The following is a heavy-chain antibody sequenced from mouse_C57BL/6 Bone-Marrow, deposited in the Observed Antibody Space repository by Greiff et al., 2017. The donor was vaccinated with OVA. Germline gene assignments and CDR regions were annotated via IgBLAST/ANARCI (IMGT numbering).Heavy chain of an antibody. D-gene: IGHD1-1*01. CDR2: IWTGGGT. CDR1: GFSLTSYA. CDR3: ARNSVYYYGSSWNWFAY. J-gene: IGHJ3*01. Sequence: VKLMESGPGLVAPSQSLSITCTVSGFSLTSYAISWVRQPPGKGLEWLGVIWTGGGTNYNSALKSRLSISKDTSKSQVFLKMNSLQTDDTARYYCARNSVYYYGSSWNWFAYWGQGTLVTVSA. V-gene: IGHV2-9-1*01.